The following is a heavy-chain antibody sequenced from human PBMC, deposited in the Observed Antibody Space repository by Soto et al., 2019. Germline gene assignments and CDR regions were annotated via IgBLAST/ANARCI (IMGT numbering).Heavy chain of an antibody. J-gene: IGHJ3*02. V-gene: IGHV1-69*14. Sequence: QVQLVQSGAEVKKPGSSVKVSCKASGGTFSTSSINWVRQAPGQRPEWMGNILPIFGTADYAQKFQGRVTITADKSTNTAYMERRSLLSEDTAVYYCAREHEYGGNSDAIDIWGQGTVVTVSS. CDR2: ILPIFGTA. CDR1: GGTFSTSS. CDR3: AREHEYGGNSDAIDI. D-gene: IGHD4-17*01.